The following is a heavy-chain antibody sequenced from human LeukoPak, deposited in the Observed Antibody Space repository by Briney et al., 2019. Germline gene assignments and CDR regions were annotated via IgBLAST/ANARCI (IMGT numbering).Heavy chain of an antibody. J-gene: IGHJ6*02. D-gene: IGHD5-12*01. V-gene: IGHV4-59*01. CDR2: IYYSGST. Sequence: SETLSLTCTVSGGPISNYYWSWIRQPPGKGLEWIGYIYYSGSTNYNPSLKSRVSISVDTSKNQFSLKLSSVTAADTAVYFCARATITSNFYFHHGLDVWGQGTTVTASS. CDR3: ARATITSNFYFHHGLDV. CDR1: GGPISNYY.